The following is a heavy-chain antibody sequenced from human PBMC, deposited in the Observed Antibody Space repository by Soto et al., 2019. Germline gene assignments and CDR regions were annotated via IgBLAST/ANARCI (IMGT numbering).Heavy chain of an antibody. CDR1: GFTFSSYG. Sequence: PGESLRLSFEASGFTFSSYGMHGVRQAPGKGLEWVAVISYDGSNKYYADSVKGRFTISRDNSKNTLYLQMNSLRAEDTAVYYCAKGLGTYDSSGYPPYYFDYWGQGT. V-gene: IGHV3-30*18. J-gene: IGHJ4*02. CDR3: AKGLGTYDSSGYPPYYFDY. CDR2: ISYDGSNK. D-gene: IGHD3-22*01.